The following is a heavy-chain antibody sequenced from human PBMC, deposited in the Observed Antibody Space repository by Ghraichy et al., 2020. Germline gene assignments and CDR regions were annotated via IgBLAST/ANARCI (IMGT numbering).Heavy chain of an antibody. CDR1: GGSISSSSYY. V-gene: IGHV4-39*07. J-gene: IGHJ4*02. CDR2: IYYSGST. Sequence: SETLSLTCTVSGGSISSSSYYWGWIRQPPGKGLEWIGSIYYSGSTYYNPSLKSRVTISVDTSKNQFSLKLSSVTAADTAVYYCARDRLDPGIAAAGIDYWGQGTLVTVSS. D-gene: IGHD6-13*01. CDR3: ARDRLDPGIAAAGIDY.